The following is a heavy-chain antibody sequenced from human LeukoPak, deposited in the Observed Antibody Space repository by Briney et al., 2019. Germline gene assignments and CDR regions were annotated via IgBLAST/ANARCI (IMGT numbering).Heavy chain of an antibody. CDR3: AQVPGVDYFYYRMDD. CDR2: IYPSDSDT. CDR1: GDIFSSYW. J-gene: IGHJ6*02. V-gene: IGHV5-51*01. D-gene: IGHD2-2*01. Sequence: GESLKISCKGSGDIFSSYWIAWVRQMPGKGLEWMGVIYPSDSDTRYSPSFQGQVTISADKSISTAYLQWSSLKASDTAVYYCAQVPGVDYFYYRMDDWGQGTTVTVSS.